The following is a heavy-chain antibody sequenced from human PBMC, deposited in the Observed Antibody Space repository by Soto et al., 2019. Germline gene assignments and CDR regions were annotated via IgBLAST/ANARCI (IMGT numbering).Heavy chain of an antibody. CDR2: ISAYNGNT. V-gene: IGHV1-18*01. CDR1: GYTFTSYG. CDR3: ARSDTVLVRFWFDP. J-gene: IGHJ5*02. D-gene: IGHD3-3*02. Sequence: QVQLVQSGAEVKKPGASVKVSCKASGYTFTSYGISWVRQAPGQGLEWMGWISAYNGNTNYAQKLQGRVTMTTDTYPSTADVERRSMRSDDTAVYYWARSDTVLVRFWFDPWGQGTLVTGSS.